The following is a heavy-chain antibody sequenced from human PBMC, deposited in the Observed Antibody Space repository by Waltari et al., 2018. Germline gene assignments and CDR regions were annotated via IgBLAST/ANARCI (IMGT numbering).Heavy chain of an antibody. V-gene: IGHV3-23*01. CDR3: AKEGEWELLIDY. CDR1: GFTFRSYA. Sequence: EVQLLESGGGLVQPGGSLRLSCAASGFTFRSYAMTWVRQAPGKGLEWVSAISGSGGSTYYADSVKGRFTISRDNSKNTLYLQMNSLRAEDTAVYYCAKEGEWELLIDYWGQGTLVTVSS. J-gene: IGHJ4*02. D-gene: IGHD1-26*01. CDR2: ISGSGGST.